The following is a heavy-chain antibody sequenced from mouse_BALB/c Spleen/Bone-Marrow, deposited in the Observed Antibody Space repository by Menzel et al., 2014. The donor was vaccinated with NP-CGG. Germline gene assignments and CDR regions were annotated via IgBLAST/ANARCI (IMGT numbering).Heavy chain of an antibody. J-gene: IGHJ2*01. V-gene: IGHV5-6-3*01. CDR2: INSNGGST. D-gene: IGHD2-1*01. CDR3: VRGSYGNYVDYFDF. Sequence: EVKLMESGGGLVQPGGSLKLSCAASGFTFSNYGMSWVRRTPDKRLELVATINSNGGSTYYPDSVKGRFTISRDTAKNTLYLQMSSLKSEETAMYYCVRGSYGNYVDYFDFWGQGTTLTVSS. CDR1: GFTFSNYG.